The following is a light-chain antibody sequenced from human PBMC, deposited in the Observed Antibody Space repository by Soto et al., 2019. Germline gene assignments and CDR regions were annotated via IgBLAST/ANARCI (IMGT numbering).Light chain of an antibody. J-gene: IGKJ5*01. CDR1: QAISNY. V-gene: IGKV1-33*01. Sequence: DSQITQSPSSLSASVGDRVTITCRASQAISNYLNWYQQRPGKAPKLLIYDASNLERGVPSRFSGTRSGTHFTFAITSLQPEDVATYYCQQSDSLPITFGQGTRLEI. CDR2: DAS. CDR3: QQSDSLPIT.